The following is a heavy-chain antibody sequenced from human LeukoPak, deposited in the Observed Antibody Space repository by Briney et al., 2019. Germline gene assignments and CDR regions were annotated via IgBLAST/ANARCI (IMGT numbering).Heavy chain of an antibody. D-gene: IGHD5-12*01. CDR3: ARSGYDYAVDY. V-gene: IGHV4-39*01. J-gene: IGHJ4*02. CDR2: IYYSGNT. CDR1: GDSISSDSYY. Sequence: SETLSLTCTVSGDSISSDSYYWGWIRQPPGKGLEWIGSIYYSGNTYYNPSLKSRVTISVDTSKDQFSLKLNSVTAADTAVYYCARSGYDYAVDYWGQGTLVTVSS.